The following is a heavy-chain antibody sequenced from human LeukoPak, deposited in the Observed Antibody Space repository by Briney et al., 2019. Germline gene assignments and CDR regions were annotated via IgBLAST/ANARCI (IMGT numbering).Heavy chain of an antibody. V-gene: IGHV1-2*02. Sequence: ASVKVSCKASGYTVTGYYMHWVRQAPGQGLEWMGWINPNSGGTNYAQKFQGRVTMTRDTSISTAYMELSSLISDDTAVYYCASGERGYSYGTGYWFDPWGQGTLVTVSS. D-gene: IGHD5-18*01. J-gene: IGHJ5*02. CDR2: INPNSGGT. CDR3: ASGERGYSYGTGYWFDP. CDR1: GYTVTGYY.